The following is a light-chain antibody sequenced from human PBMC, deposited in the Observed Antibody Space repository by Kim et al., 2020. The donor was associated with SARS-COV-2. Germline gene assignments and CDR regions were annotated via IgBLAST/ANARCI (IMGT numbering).Light chain of an antibody. V-gene: IGLV2-8*01. J-gene: IGLJ2*01. CDR2: DVS. CDR3: SAVAASHSLL. Sequence: QSALTQPPSASGSPGQSVTISCAGTSSDVGAYNYISWYQHHPGKAPKVMIYDVSKRPSGVPDRFSGSKSGNTASLTVSGLQPEDEADYYCSAVAASHSLLFGGGNKLTVL. CDR1: SSDVGAYNY.